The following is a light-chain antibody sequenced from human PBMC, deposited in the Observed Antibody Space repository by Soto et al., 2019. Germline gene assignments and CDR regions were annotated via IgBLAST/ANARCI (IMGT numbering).Light chain of an antibody. CDR3: QQTRSYPST. Sequence: IQLTQFPSSLSASVGDRVTITCRASQGVSSHLAWHQQKPGKAPKLLIYETSILQSGVSSRFSGSGSGTDFTLTISSLQAEDFATYYCQQTRSYPSTFGGGTKVDIK. CDR1: QGVSSH. V-gene: IGKV1-9*01. J-gene: IGKJ4*01. CDR2: ETS.